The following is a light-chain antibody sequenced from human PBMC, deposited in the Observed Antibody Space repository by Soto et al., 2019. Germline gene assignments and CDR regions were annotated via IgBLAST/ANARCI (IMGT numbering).Light chain of an antibody. J-gene: IGKJ4*01. Sequence: DIQMTQSPSTLSGSVGDRVTITCRASQTISSWLAWYQQKPGKAPKLLIYKASTLKSGVPSRFSGSGSGTEFTLTISSLQPDDFATYYCQQRSNLLTFGGGTKVEIK. CDR1: QTISSW. V-gene: IGKV1-5*03. CDR3: QQRSNLLT. CDR2: KAS.